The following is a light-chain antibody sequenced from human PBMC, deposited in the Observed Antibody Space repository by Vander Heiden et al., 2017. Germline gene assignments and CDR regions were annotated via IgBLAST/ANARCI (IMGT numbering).Light chain of an antibody. CDR3: QQSDSTAT. CDR1: QSISSY. CDR2: AAF. V-gene: IGKV1-39*01. J-gene: IGKJ3*01. Sequence: DIQMTQSPSSLSASVGDRVTITCRASQSISSYLNWYQQKPGKAPKLLIYAAFSLQSGVPSRFSGSGSGTDFTLTISSLQPEDFATYYCQQSDSTATFGPGTKVDIK.